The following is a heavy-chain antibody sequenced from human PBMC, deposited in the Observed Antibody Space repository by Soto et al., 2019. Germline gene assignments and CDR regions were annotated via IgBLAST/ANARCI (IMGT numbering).Heavy chain of an antibody. CDR3: VRAASLNFHS. Sequence: GGSLRLSCAASGFTFDDNGMSWARQAPGKGLEWVSGVNWNGGSTGYADSVKGRFTISRDNAKNSLYLQMNSLRAEDTAFYYCVRAASLNFHSWGQGPLVTVSS. D-gene: IGHD2-2*01. CDR1: GFTFDDNG. CDR2: VNWNGGST. V-gene: IGHV3-20*04. J-gene: IGHJ4*02.